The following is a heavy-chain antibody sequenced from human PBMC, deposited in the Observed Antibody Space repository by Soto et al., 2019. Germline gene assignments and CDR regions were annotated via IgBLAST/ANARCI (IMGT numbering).Heavy chain of an antibody. CDR1: GYSFTSLD. Sequence: ASVKVSCKASGYSFTSLDITWVRQTAVQGLEWMGWMQPSTGRTGYAQKFQGRVTMTRDTYINTAYMELTTLTSDDTAFYYCARGVSAGVDCWGQGTRVTVSS. CDR2: MQPSTGRT. V-gene: IGHV1-8*01. D-gene: IGHD1-26*01. J-gene: IGHJ4*02. CDR3: ARGVSAGVDC.